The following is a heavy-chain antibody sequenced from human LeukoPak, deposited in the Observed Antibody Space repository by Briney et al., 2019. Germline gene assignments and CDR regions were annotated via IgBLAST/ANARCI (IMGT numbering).Heavy chain of an antibody. CDR3: ARGTTHLDF. J-gene: IGHJ4*02. CDR1: SYSFTSFG. CDR2: ISGDNGNT. V-gene: IGHV1-18*01. Sequence: GASVKVSCKASSYSFTSFGISWVRQAPGQGLEWMGWISGDNGNTNSARKLQGRVTMITDTSTNTVYMELRSLTSDDTAVYYCARGTTHLDFWGQGTLVIVSS.